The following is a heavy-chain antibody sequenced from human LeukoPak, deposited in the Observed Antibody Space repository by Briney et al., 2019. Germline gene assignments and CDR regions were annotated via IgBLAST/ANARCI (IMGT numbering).Heavy chain of an antibody. V-gene: IGHV1-69*05. Sequence: GASVRLSCKASGGTVSSYAISWGRRAPGQGLEWMGGIITIFGTANYAQKFHGRVTITTDESTSTAYMELSSLRSEDTAVYYCASSDGSGSEFDYWGQGTLVTVSS. D-gene: IGHD3-10*01. J-gene: IGHJ4*02. CDR3: ASSDGSGSEFDY. CDR2: IITIFGTA. CDR1: GGTVSSYA.